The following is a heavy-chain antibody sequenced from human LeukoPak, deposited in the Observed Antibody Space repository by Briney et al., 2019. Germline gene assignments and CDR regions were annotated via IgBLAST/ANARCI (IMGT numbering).Heavy chain of an antibody. CDR3: ARDHDSWRSDY. Sequence: PSETLSLICTVPGGSISSYYWSWIRQPAGKGLEWIGRIYTSGSTNYNPSLKSRVTMSVDTSKNQFSLKLSSVTAADTAVYYCARDHDSWRSDYWGQGTLVTVSS. J-gene: IGHJ4*02. CDR1: GGSISSYY. D-gene: IGHD6-13*01. CDR2: IYTSGST. V-gene: IGHV4-4*07.